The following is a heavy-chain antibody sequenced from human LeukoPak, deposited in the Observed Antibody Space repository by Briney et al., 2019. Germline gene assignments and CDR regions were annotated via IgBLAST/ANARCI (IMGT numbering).Heavy chain of an antibody. J-gene: IGHJ4*02. CDR3: ARRDDVPLIRNGFNY. Sequence: SETLSLTCAVSGGSTSGYYWSWIRQPPGRGLEWIGYISYGGITNYNPSLGGRVTISLDTPENQFSLKVRSVTATDTAIYYCARRDDVPLIRNGFNYWGLGILVTVSS. V-gene: IGHV4-59*08. D-gene: IGHD2-2*01. CDR2: ISYGGIT. CDR1: GGSTSGYY.